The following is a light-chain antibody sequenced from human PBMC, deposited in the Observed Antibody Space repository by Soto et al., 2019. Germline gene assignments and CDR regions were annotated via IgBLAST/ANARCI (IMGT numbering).Light chain of an antibody. Sequence: DIQMTQSPSTLSTSVGDRVTNTCRASQSISAWLAWYQHKPGKAPKLLIYDASTLESGVPSRFSGSGSGTEFTLTISSLQPDDFATYYCQQYHGYSWTFGQGTKVDIK. CDR3: QQYHGYSWT. CDR1: QSISAW. J-gene: IGKJ1*01. V-gene: IGKV1-5*01. CDR2: DAS.